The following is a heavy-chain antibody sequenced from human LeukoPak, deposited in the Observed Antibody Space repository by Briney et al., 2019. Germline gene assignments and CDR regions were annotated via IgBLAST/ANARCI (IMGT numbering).Heavy chain of an antibody. Sequence: ASVKVSCKVSGYTLSDLSMHWVRQAPGKGLEWMGSFALEDGEKVYAQKFQGRVTMTEDTSTDRAYMELSSLRSEDTAVYYCATAFAGNLVDDWGQGTLVTVSS. CDR3: ATAFAGNLVDD. D-gene: IGHD1-14*01. CDR2: FALEDGEK. J-gene: IGHJ4*02. V-gene: IGHV1-24*01. CDR1: GYTLSDLS.